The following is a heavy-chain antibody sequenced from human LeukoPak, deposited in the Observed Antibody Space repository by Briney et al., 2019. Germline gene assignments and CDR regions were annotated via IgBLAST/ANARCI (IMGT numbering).Heavy chain of an antibody. J-gene: IGHJ6*03. Sequence: GGSLRLSCAASGFTFDDYGMSWVRQAPGKGLEWVSGINWNGGSTGYADSVKGQFTISRDNAKNSLYLQMNSLRAEDTALYYCARDTSYYDFWSGYLRYMDVWGKGTTVTVSS. CDR1: GFTFDDYG. CDR3: ARDTSYYDFWSGYLRYMDV. D-gene: IGHD3-3*01. V-gene: IGHV3-20*04. CDR2: INWNGGST.